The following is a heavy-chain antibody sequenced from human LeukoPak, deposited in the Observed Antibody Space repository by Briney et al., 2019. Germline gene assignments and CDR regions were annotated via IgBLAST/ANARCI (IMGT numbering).Heavy chain of an antibody. Sequence: GGSLRLPCAASGFTVSSNYMSWVRQAPGKGLEWVSSISGSGGSTYFADSVKGRFTISRDNSKNTLYLQMNSLRAEDTAVYYCAKDYSSGWYDAFDIWGQGTVVTVSS. CDR2: ISGSGGST. V-gene: IGHV3-23*01. J-gene: IGHJ3*02. CDR1: GFTVSSNY. D-gene: IGHD6-19*01. CDR3: AKDYSSGWYDAFDI.